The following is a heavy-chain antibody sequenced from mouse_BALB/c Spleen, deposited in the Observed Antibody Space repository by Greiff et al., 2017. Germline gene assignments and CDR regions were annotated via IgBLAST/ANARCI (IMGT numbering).Heavy chain of an antibody. D-gene: IGHD3-1*01. CDR3: ATGATDLDV. CDR1: GYTFTSYW. J-gene: IGHJ1*01. Sequence: VKLMESGAELAKPGASVKLSCKASGYTFTSYWMHWVKQRPGQGLEWIGYINPSTGYTEYNQKFKDKATLTADKSSSTAYMQLSSLTSEDSAVYYCATGATDLDVWGEGTTVTVSS. CDR2: INPSTGYT. V-gene: IGHV1-7*01.